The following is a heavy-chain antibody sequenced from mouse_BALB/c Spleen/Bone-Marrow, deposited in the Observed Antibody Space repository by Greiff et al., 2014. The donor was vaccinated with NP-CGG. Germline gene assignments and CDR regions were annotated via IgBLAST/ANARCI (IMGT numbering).Heavy chain of an antibody. Sequence: VQLQQSGPELVKPGASVKMSCKASGYTFTDYIISWVKQRVGKGLEWIGVIYPGTGSNYYNEKFKGKATLTANKSSNIAYMQLSSLTSEDSAFYFCARRKNVWFAYWGQGTLVTVSA. CDR3: ARRKNVWFAY. CDR2: IYPGTGSN. J-gene: IGHJ3*01. V-gene: IGHV1-83*01. CDR1: GYTFTDYI.